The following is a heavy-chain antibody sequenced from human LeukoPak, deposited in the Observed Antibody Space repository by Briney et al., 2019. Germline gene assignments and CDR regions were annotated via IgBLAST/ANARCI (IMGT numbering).Heavy chain of an antibody. Sequence: PSETLSLTCTVSGYSISSGYYWGWIRPPPGKGLEWIGSIYHSGSTYYNPSFKIRVTISVDTSKNQFSLELSSVTAADTAVYYCARSDYYGSAFDIWGQGTMVTVSS. D-gene: IGHD3-10*01. V-gene: IGHV4-38-2*02. CDR1: GYSISSGYY. J-gene: IGHJ3*02. CDR2: IYHSGST. CDR3: ARSDYYGSAFDI.